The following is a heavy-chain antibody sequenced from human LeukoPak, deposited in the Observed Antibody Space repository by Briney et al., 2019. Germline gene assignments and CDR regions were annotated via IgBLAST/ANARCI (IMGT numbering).Heavy chain of an antibody. CDR2: IRSKDYGETT. CDR1: GFTQCYQA. CDR3: TRDYGDYMGDY. Sequence: GGSLRLSCTRSGFTQCYQAAIWVRQAPGRGLEWVGFIRSKDYGETTEYAASVKGRFNISRDDSKSIAYLQMDSLKTEDKAVYYCTRDYGDYMGDYWGQGTLVTVSS. D-gene: IGHD4-17*01. J-gene: IGHJ4*02. V-gene: IGHV3-49*04.